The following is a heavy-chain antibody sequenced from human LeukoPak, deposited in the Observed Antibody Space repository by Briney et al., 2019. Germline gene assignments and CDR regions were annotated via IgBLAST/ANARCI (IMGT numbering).Heavy chain of an antibody. D-gene: IGHD6-6*01. CDR1: GFTFDDYD. CDR3: ARGGAARPDY. V-gene: IGHV3-20*04. Sequence: PGGSLRLSCAASGFTFDDYDMSWVRQAPGKGLEWVSNINWNAGNAGYADSVKGRFTISRDNAKNSLYLQMNSLRGDDTAVYYCARGGAARPDYWGQGTLVTVSS. J-gene: IGHJ4*02. CDR2: INWNAGNA.